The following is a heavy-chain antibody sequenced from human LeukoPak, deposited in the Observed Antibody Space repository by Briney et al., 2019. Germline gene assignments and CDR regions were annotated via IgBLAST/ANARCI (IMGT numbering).Heavy chain of an antibody. CDR1: GGTFSSYA. J-gene: IGHJ6*03. Sequence: SVKVSCKASGGTFSSYAISWVRQAPGQGLEWMGGIIPIFGTANYAQKLQGRVTMTTDTSTSTAYMELRSLRSDDTAVYYCARDLGGAARLSYYYYYMDVWGKGTTVTVSS. V-gene: IGHV1-69*05. CDR2: IIPIFGTA. CDR3: ARDLGGAARLSYYYYYMDV. D-gene: IGHD6-6*01.